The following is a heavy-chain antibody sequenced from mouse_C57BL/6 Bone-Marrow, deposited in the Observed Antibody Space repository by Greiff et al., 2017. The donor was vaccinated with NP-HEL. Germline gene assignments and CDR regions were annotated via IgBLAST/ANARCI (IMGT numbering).Heavy chain of an antibody. Sequence: EVQLQQSGPELVKPGASVKMSCKASGYTFTDYNMHWVKQSHGKSLEWIGYINPNNGGTSYNQKFKGKATLTVNKSSSTAYMELRSLTSEDSAVYYCARWIYGSSYGYFDVWGTGTTVTVSS. CDR2: INPNNGGT. J-gene: IGHJ1*03. D-gene: IGHD1-1*01. CDR3: ARWIYGSSYGYFDV. V-gene: IGHV1-22*01. CDR1: GYTFTDYN.